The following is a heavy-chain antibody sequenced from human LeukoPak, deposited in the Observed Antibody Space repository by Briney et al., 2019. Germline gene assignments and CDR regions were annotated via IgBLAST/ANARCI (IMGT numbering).Heavy chain of an antibody. CDR1: GFTFDDYT. J-gene: IGHJ4*02. Sequence: PGGSLRLSCAASGFTFDDYTTHWVRQAPGKGLEWVSLISWDGGSTYYADSVKGRFTISRDNSKNSLYLQMNSLRTEDTALYYCALLFLGGFRDYWGQGTLVTVSS. CDR2: ISWDGGST. D-gene: IGHD3-16*01. CDR3: ALLFLGGFRDY. V-gene: IGHV3-43*01.